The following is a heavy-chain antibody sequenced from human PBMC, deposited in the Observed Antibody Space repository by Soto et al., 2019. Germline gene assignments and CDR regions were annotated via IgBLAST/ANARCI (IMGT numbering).Heavy chain of an antibody. V-gene: IGHV4-59*01. CDR1: GVSISSSY. CDR2: IYYTGTT. Sequence: SETLSLTCTVSGVSISSSYWSWIQQSPGTGLEWIGYIYYTGTTNYNPSLKRRVTISLDTAKNQFSLNVNSLTTADTAVYFCARGGNRYSNTASGVGGFDFWGQGTRVTVS. D-gene: IGHD5-12*01. J-gene: IGHJ4*02. CDR3: ARGGNRYSNTASGVGGFDF.